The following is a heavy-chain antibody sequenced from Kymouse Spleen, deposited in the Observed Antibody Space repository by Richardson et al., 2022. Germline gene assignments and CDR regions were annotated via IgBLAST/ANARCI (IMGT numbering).Heavy chain of an antibody. CDR3: ARRVLL***WLLLPQCHRVHQKLMPGSLPPQPSLRGTAACRVRILIEDTAPWVWWLQL. CDR2: IYYSGSI. J-gene: IGHJ4*02. CDR1: GYSISSSNW. D-gene: IGHD3-22*01. V-gene: IGHV4-28*05. Sequence: QVQLQESGPGLVKPSDTLSLTCAVSGYSISSSNWWGWIRQPPGKGLEWIGYIYYSGSIYYNPSLKSRVTMSVDTSKNQFSLKLSSVTAVDTAVYYCARRVLL***WLLLPQCHRVHQKLMPGSLPPQPSLRGTAACRVRILIEDTAPWVWWLQLLGPGNPGHRLL.